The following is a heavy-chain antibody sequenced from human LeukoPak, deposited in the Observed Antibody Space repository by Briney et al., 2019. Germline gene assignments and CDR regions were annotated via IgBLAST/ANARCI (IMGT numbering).Heavy chain of an antibody. CDR1: GFTISSKY. V-gene: IGHV3-66*01. CDR3: AKVGAVAAVEN. D-gene: IGHD6-19*01. CDR2: IYTGETT. J-gene: IGHJ4*02. Sequence: GGSLRLSCAASGFTISSKYMSWVRQAPGKGLEWVSVIYTGETTYYADSVKGRFTISRDNSKNTLYLQMDGLRVEDTAVYYCAKVGAVAAVENWGQGTLVTVSS.